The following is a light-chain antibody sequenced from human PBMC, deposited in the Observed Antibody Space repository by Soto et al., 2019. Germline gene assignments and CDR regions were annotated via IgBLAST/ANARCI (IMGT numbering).Light chain of an antibody. V-gene: IGKV4-1*01. CDR2: WAS. CDR1: QSVLLRSDNKNY. Sequence: DIVMTQSPDSVAVSLGERATINCKSSQSVLLRSDNKNYLAWYQHKSGQPPKLLIYWASTRESGVPDRFSGSGSGTDFTLAISSLQAEDVAVYHCQQYYSSPETFGQGTKVDIK. J-gene: IGKJ2*01. CDR3: QQYYSSPET.